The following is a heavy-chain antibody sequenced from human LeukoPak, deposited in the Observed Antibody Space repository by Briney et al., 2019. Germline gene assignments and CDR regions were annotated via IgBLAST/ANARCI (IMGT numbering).Heavy chain of an antibody. CDR1: GFTFSGYT. CDR2: ISSSSSYI. J-gene: IGHJ4*02. D-gene: IGHD2-2*03. Sequence: GGSLRLSCAASGFTFSGYTMNWVRQAPGKGLEWVSSISSSSSYIYYADSVKGRFTISRDNAKKSLYLQMNSLRAEDTAVYFCARENGHCSTTSCPFGNWGQGTLVTVSS. CDR3: ARENGHCSTTSCPFGN. V-gene: IGHV3-21*01.